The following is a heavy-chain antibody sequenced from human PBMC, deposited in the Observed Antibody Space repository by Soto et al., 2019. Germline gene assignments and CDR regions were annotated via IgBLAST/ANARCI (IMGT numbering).Heavy chain of an antibody. Sequence: SETLSLTCTVSGGSISNYYWSWIRQPPGKGLEWIGHIFYSGSTNYNPALKSRVTISVDTSKNQFSLKLSSVTAADTAVYYCARDSGYNYGYFRWFDPWGQGTLVTVS. CDR3: ARDSGYNYGYFRWFDP. D-gene: IGHD5-18*01. CDR1: GGSISNYY. CDR2: IFYSGST. V-gene: IGHV4-59*01. J-gene: IGHJ5*02.